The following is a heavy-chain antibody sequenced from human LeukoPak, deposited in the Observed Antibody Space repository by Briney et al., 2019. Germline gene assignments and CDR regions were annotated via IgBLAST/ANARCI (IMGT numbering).Heavy chain of an antibody. Sequence: SETLSLTCTVSGGSISSSSYYWGWIRQPPGEGLEWIGSIYYSGSTYYNPSLKSRVTISVDTSKNQFSLKLSSVTAADTAVYYCAGDVLRFLEWLSVWGQGTLVTVSS. V-gene: IGHV4-39*02. D-gene: IGHD3-3*01. CDR1: GGSISSSSYY. CDR3: AGDVLRFLEWLSV. CDR2: IYYSGST. J-gene: IGHJ4*02.